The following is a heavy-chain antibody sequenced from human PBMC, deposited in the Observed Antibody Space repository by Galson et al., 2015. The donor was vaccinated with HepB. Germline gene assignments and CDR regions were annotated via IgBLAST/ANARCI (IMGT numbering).Heavy chain of an antibody. CDR1: GFTFSSYG. CDR2: ISYDGSNK. D-gene: IGHD5-18*01. J-gene: IGHJ4*02. V-gene: IGHV3-30*18. CDR3: AKGFRYTVMVNYFDY. Sequence: SLRLSCAASGFTFSSYGMHWVRQAPGKGLEWVAVISYDGSNKDYADSVKGRFTISRDNSKNTLYLQMNSLRAEDTAVYYCAKGFRYTVMVNYFDYWGQGTLVTVSS.